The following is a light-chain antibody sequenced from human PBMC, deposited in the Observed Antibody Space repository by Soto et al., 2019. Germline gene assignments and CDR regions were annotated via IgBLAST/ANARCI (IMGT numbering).Light chain of an antibody. Sequence: QSVLTQPPSASGSPGQSVTISCTGTSSEVGGHNFVSWYQQHPGKAPKFLIYEVTKRPSGVPDRFSGSKSGITASLTVSGLQADDEAYYYCRAYAGNNIPVIFGGGTKVTVL. CDR1: SSEVGGHNF. CDR2: EVT. V-gene: IGLV2-8*01. J-gene: IGLJ2*01. CDR3: RAYAGNNIPVI.